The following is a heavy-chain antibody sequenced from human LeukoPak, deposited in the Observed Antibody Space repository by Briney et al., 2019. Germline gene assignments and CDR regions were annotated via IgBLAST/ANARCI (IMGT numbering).Heavy chain of an antibody. CDR1: GFTFSSYA. Sequence: PGGSLRLSCAASGFTFSSYAMSWVRQAPGKGLEWVSAISGSGGSTYYADSVKGRFTISRDNSKNTLYLQMNSLRAEDTAVYYCAKDPHKYYYDSSGTGAFDIWGQGTMVTVSS. D-gene: IGHD3-22*01. J-gene: IGHJ3*02. CDR3: AKDPHKYYYDSSGTGAFDI. CDR2: ISGSGGST. V-gene: IGHV3-23*01.